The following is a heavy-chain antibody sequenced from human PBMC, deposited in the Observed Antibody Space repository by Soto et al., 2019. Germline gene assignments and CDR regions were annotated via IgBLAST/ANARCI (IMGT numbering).Heavy chain of an antibody. CDR1: GDSVSSNSAA. V-gene: IGHV6-1*01. CDR3: ARDLRPPRDRYYYYRMDV. CDR2: TYYRSKWYN. Sequence: SQTLSLTCAISGDSVSSNSAAWNWIRQSPSRGLEWLGRTYYRSKWYNDYAVSVKSRITINPDTSKNQFSLQLNSVTPEDTAVYYCARDLRPPRDRYYYYRMDVWGQGTTVTVSS. J-gene: IGHJ6*02.